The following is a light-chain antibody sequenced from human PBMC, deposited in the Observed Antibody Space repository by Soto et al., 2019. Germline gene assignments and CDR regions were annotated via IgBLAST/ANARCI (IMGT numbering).Light chain of an antibody. CDR2: ATS. V-gene: IGKV3-20*01. CDR3: QQYGSSRLT. J-gene: IGKJ4*01. Sequence: EIVLTQSPGTLSLSPGERATLSCRASQSVSSNFLAWYQQEPGQAPRLLIYATSTRATGIPDRFSGSGSGTDFTLTIRRLEPEDFEVYYCQQYGSSRLTFGGGTKVDIK. CDR1: QSVSSNF.